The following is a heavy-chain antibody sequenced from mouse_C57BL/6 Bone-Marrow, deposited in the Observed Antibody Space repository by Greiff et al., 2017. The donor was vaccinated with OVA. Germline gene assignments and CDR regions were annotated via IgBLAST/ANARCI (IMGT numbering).Heavy chain of an antibody. Sequence: EVKLMESGPELVKPGASVKIPCKASGYTFTDYNMDWVKQSHGKSLEWIGDINPNNGGTIYNQKFKGKATLTVDKSSSTAYMELRSLTSEDTAVYYCANDYDVVFAYWGQGTLVTVSA. J-gene: IGHJ3*01. D-gene: IGHD2-4*01. CDR2: INPNNGGT. V-gene: IGHV1-18*01. CDR3: ANDYDVVFAY. CDR1: GYTFTDYN.